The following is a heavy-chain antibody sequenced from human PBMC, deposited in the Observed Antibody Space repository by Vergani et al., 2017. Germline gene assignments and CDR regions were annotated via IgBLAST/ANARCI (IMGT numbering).Heavy chain of an antibody. D-gene: IGHD2-2*01. CDR1: GYTFTGYY. CDR3: ARVVVPAAIPNWFDP. Sequence: QVQLVQSGAEVKKPGASVKVSCKASGYTFTGYYMHWVRQAPGQGLEWMGWINPNSGGTNYAKKFQGRVTMTRDTSISTAYMELSRLRSDDTAVYYCARVVVPAAIPNWFDPWGQGTLVTVSS. J-gene: IGHJ5*02. CDR2: INPNSGGT. V-gene: IGHV1-2*02.